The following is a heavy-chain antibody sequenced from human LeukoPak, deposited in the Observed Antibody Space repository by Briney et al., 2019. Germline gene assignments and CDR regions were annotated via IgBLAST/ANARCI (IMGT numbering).Heavy chain of an antibody. J-gene: IGHJ4*02. CDR2: INPNSGGT. D-gene: IGHD1-26*01. V-gene: IGHV1-2*02. CDR3: ARDESYSGSSRGGVDY. Sequence: ASVKVSCEASGYTFTGYYMHWVRQAPGQGLEWMGWINPNSGGTNYAQKFQGRVTMTRDTSISTAYMELSRLRSDDTAVYYCARDESYSGSSRGGVDYWGQGTLVTVSS. CDR1: GYTFTGYY.